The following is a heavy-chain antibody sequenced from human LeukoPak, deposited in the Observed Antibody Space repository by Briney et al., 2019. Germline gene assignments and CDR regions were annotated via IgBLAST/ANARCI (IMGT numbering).Heavy chain of an antibody. J-gene: IGHJ4*02. CDR1: GFTLSSYD. CDR2: ISGGGGST. D-gene: IGHD5-18*01. CDR3: ANSYGPIDY. Sequence: PGGSLRLSCAASGFTLSSYDMTWVRQAPGKGLEWVSTISGGGGSTYYADSVKGRFTISRDNSKNTLYLQMNSLRAEDTAAYYCANSYGPIDYWGQGTLVTVSS. V-gene: IGHV3-23*01.